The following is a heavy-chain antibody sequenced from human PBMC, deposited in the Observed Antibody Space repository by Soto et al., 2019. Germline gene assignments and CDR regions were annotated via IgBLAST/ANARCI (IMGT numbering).Heavy chain of an antibody. D-gene: IGHD2-2*01. V-gene: IGHV1-69*04. CDR3: ARDPLPHIVVVPAAMPDWFDP. J-gene: IGHJ5*02. Sequence: ASVKVSCKASGGTFSSYTISWVRQAPGQGLEWMGRIIPILGIANYAQKFRGRVTITADKSTSTAYMELSSLRSEDTAVYYCARDPLPHIVVVPAAMPDWFDPWGQGTLVTVSS. CDR1: GGTFSSYT. CDR2: IIPILGIA.